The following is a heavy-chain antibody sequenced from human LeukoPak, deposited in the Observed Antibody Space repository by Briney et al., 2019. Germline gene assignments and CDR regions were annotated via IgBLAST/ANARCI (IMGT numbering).Heavy chain of an antibody. CDR3: AKADYYDSSGFFDY. D-gene: IGHD3-22*01. Sequence: PGGSLRLSCAASGFTFDDYAMHWVRQAPGKGLEWVSLISGDGGSTYYADSVKGRFTISRDNSKNSLYLQTNSLRAEDTALYYCAKADYYDSSGFFDYWGQGTLVTVSS. V-gene: IGHV3-43*02. J-gene: IGHJ4*02. CDR2: ISGDGGST. CDR1: GFTFDDYA.